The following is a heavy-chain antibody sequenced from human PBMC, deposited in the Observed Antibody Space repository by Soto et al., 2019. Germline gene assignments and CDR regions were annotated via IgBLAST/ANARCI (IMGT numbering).Heavy chain of an antibody. Sequence: GASVKVSCKASGGTFSSYAISWVRQAPGQGLEWMGGIIPIFGTANYAQKFQGRVTITADESTSTAYMELSSLRSEDTAVYYCARVPVAGIIYYYGMDVWGQGTTVTVSS. CDR3: ARVPVAGIIYYYGMDV. J-gene: IGHJ6*02. D-gene: IGHD6-19*01. CDR2: IIPIFGTA. V-gene: IGHV1-69*13. CDR1: GGTFSSYA.